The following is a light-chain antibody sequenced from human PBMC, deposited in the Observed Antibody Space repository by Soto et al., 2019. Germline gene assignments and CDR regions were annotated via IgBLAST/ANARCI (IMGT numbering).Light chain of an antibody. CDR3: KKYKSYSWT. V-gene: IGKV1-5*01. CDR1: QSISNW. J-gene: IGKJ1*01. CDR2: DAS. Sequence: DIQMTQSPSTLSASVGDRVPITCRASQSISNWLAWYQQKPGKATKLLIYDASSLESGVPSRFSGSGSGTEFTLTISSLQPDEFATYYCKKYKSYSWTVGKGTKVDIK.